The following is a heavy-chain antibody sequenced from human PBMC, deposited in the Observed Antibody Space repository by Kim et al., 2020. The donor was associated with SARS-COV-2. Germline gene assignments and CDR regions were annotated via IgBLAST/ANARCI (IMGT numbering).Heavy chain of an antibody. CDR3: ARLLWFGELLADYNWFDP. CDR2: IYYSGST. V-gene: IGHV4-39*01. CDR1: GGSISSSSYY. Sequence: SETLSLTCTVSGGSISSSSYYWGWIRQPPGKGLEWIGSIYYSGSTYYNPSLKSRVTISVDTSKNQFSLKLSSVTAADTAVYYCARLLWFGELLADYNWFDPWGQGTLVTVSS. J-gene: IGHJ5*02. D-gene: IGHD3-10*01.